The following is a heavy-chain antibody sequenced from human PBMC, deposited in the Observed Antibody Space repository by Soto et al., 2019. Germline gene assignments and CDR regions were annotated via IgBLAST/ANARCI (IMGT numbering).Heavy chain of an antibody. CDR3: AKDQLGYYDFWSGVNNWFDP. V-gene: IGHV3-23*01. CDR2: ISGSGGST. CDR1: GFTFSSYA. J-gene: IGHJ5*02. D-gene: IGHD3-3*01. Sequence: EVQLLESGGGLVQPGGSLRLSCAASGFTFSSYAMSWVRQAPGKGLEWVTAISGSGGSTYYADSVKGRFTISRDNSKNTLYPQMNSLRAEDTAVYYCAKDQLGYYDFWSGVNNWFDPWGQGTLVTVSS.